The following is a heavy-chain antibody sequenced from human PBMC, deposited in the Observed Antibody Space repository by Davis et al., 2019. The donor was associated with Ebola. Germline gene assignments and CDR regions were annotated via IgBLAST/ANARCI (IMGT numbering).Heavy chain of an antibody. Sequence: SETLSLTCTVSGGSISSGDYYWSWIRQPPGKGLEWIGYIYYSGSTYYNPSLKSRVTISVDTSKNQFSLKLSSVTAADTAVYYCARGEVDCSGGSCYREEVFGYWGQGTLVTVSS. V-gene: IGHV4-30-4*01. CDR1: GGSISSGDYY. CDR3: ARGEVDCSGGSCYREEVFGY. J-gene: IGHJ4*02. CDR2: IYYSGST. D-gene: IGHD2-15*01.